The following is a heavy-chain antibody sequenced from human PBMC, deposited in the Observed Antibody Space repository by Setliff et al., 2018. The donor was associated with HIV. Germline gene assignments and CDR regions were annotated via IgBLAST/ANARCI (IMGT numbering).Heavy chain of an antibody. J-gene: IGHJ4*02. V-gene: IGHV4-39*01. CDR3: ARQMTIPGVAVTPVDY. CDR1: GDSIGSSSYY. D-gene: IGHD3-3*01. CDR2: IYYSGST. Sequence: SETLSLTCTVSGDSIGSSSYYWAWIRQPPGKGLEWIGNIYYSGSTYYNPSLKTRVTISVDGSKNQFSLKLRSVTAADTAVYYCARQMTIPGVAVTPVDYWGQGALVTVSS.